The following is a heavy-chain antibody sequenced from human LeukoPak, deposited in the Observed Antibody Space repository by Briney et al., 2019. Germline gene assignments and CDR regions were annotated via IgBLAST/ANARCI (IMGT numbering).Heavy chain of an antibody. CDR2: INSDGSST. J-gene: IGHJ4*02. Sequence: GGSLRLSCAASGFIFDDYGMTWVRQAPGKGLVWVSRINSDGSSTNYADSVKGRFTISRGNAENTLYLQMNSLRAEDTAVYYCARKAAGLTFDYWGQGTLVTVSS. CDR1: GFIFDDYG. V-gene: IGHV3-74*01. CDR3: ARKAAGLTFDY. D-gene: IGHD6-13*01.